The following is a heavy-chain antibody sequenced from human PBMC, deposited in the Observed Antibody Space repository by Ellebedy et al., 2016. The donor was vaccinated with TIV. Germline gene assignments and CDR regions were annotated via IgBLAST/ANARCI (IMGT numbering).Heavy chain of an antibody. CDR2: ISSSSSYI. V-gene: IGHV3-21*01. Sequence: GGSLRLXXAASGFTFSSYSMNWVRQAPGKGLEWVSSISSSSSYIYYADSVKGRFTISRDNAKNSLYLQMNSLRAEDTAVYYCAGGYGSGSYTWWGQGTLVTVSS. CDR1: GFTFSSYS. CDR3: AGGYGSGSYTW. J-gene: IGHJ4*02. D-gene: IGHD3-10*01.